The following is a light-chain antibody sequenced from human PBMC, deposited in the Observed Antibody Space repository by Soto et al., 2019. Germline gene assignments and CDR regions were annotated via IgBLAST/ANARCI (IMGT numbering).Light chain of an antibody. J-gene: IGLJ3*02. V-gene: IGLV2-14*01. CDR2: EVN. Sequence: QSVLTQSASVSGSPGQSITISCTGTSSDVGGYNYVSWYQQHPGKAPKLMISEVNKRPSGVSDRFSGCKSGNTASLTISGLQAEDEADYYCTSYTSSSSWVFGGGTKLTVL. CDR3: TSYTSSSSWV. CDR1: SSDVGGYNY.